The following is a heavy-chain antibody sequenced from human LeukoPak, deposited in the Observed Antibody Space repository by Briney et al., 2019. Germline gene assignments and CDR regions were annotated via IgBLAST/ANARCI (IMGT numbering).Heavy chain of an antibody. D-gene: IGHD2-15*01. J-gene: IGHJ4*02. CDR2: ISYDGSNK. Sequence: GRSLRLSCAASGFTFSSYAMHWVRQAPGKGREWVAVISYDGSNKYYADSVKGRFTISRDNSKNTLYLQMNSLRAEDTAVYYCAREPPAQLVAAFDYWGQGTLVTVSS. CDR1: GFTFSSYA. CDR3: AREPPAQLVAAFDY. V-gene: IGHV3-30*01.